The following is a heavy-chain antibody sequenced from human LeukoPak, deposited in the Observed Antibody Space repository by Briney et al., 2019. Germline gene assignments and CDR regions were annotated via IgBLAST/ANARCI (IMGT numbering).Heavy chain of an antibody. V-gene: IGHV1-2*02. D-gene: IGHD3-3*01. J-gene: IGHJ4*02. CDR2: INPNSGGT. CDR1: GYTFIGYY. CDR3: ARDLGFLEWLYHFDY. Sequence: ASVKVSCKASGYTFIGYYMHWVRQAPEQGLEWMGWINPNSGGTNYAQKFQGRVTMTRDTSISTAYMELSRLRSDDTAVYYCARDLGFLEWLYHFDYWGQGTLVTVSS.